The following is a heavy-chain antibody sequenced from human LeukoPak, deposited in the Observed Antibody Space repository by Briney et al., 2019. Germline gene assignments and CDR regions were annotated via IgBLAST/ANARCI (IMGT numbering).Heavy chain of an antibody. CDR3: AIEIAATRDY. Sequence: GGSLRLSCAASGFTFSSYGMSWVRQAPGKGLEWVSGISGTGANTYHADSVKGRFTISRDNSRNTLYLQMNSLRADDTAVYYCAIEIAATRDYWGQGTLVTVSS. CDR2: ISGTGANT. CDR1: GFTFSSYG. J-gene: IGHJ4*02. D-gene: IGHD2-15*01. V-gene: IGHV3-23*01.